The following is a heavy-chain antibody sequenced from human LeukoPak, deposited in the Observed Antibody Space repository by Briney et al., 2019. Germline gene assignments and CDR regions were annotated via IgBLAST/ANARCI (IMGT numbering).Heavy chain of an antibody. CDR2: INHSGST. CDR3: ARHGLRGRRGNWFDP. Sequence: PSETLSLTCAVYGGSFSGYYWSWIRQPPGKGLEWIGEINHSGSTNYNPSLKSRVTISVDTSKDQFSLKLSSVTAADTAVYYCARHGLRGRRGNWFDPWGQGTLVTVSS. J-gene: IGHJ5*02. V-gene: IGHV4-34*01. CDR1: GGSFSGYY.